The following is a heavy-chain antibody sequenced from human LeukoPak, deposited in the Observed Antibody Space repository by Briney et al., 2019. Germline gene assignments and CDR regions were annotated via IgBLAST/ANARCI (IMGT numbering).Heavy chain of an antibody. CDR1: GGSITSSSYY. J-gene: IGHJ4*02. Sequence: PSETLSLTXTVSGGSITSSSYYWGWIRQPPGKGLEWIGTISYSGGTYYNPSLKSRITMSVDTSKNQLSLKLSSVTAADTAVYYCARQRYSSGWYLKDYWGQGTLVAVSP. CDR3: ARQRYSSGWYLKDY. D-gene: IGHD6-19*01. CDR2: ISYSGGT. V-gene: IGHV4-39*01.